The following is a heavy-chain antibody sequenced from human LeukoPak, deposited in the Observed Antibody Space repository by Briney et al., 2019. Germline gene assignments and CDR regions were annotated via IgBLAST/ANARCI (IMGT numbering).Heavy chain of an antibody. D-gene: IGHD2-2*02. CDR1: GFTVSSDY. CDR3: AKAPAGIRRPLEY. CDR2: LYSGGAT. Sequence: PGGSLRLSCAASGFTVSSDYMSWVRQAPGKELQWVSILYSGGATYYADSVKGRFTISRDNSKNTLYLEMNSLRVEDTAIYYCAKAPAGIRRPLEYWGQGSLVTVSS. J-gene: IGHJ4*02. V-gene: IGHV3-53*01.